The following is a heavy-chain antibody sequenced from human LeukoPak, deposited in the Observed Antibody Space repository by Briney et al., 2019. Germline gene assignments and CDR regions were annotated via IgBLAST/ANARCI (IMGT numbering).Heavy chain of an antibody. CDR2: IINTGTAI. D-gene: IGHD3-22*01. CDR3: ARDVPNSSAGPFDI. Sequence: PGGSLTLSCAASGFTFSRYSMNWVRQAPGKGVVWVSYIINTGTAIYYADAVKGRFTISRDNAKNSLYLEMNSLRDEDTAVYYCARDVPNSSAGPFDIWGQGTKVTVSS. CDR1: GFTFSRYS. J-gene: IGHJ3*02. V-gene: IGHV3-48*02.